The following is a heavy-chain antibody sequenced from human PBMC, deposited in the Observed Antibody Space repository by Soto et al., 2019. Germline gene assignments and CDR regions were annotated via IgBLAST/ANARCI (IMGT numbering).Heavy chain of an antibody. D-gene: IGHD1-26*01. Sequence: EVQLVESGGGWLQPGGSRGLSLAASGFTFSSFSINWVRQAPGKGLGWVSYISSSSSTIYYADSVKGRFTISRDNAKNSLYLQMNSLRAEDTAVYYCAREEGLLNWFDPWGQGTLVTVSS. CDR1: GFTFSSFS. J-gene: IGHJ5*02. CDR3: AREEGLLNWFDP. CDR2: ISSSSSTI. V-gene: IGHV3-48*01.